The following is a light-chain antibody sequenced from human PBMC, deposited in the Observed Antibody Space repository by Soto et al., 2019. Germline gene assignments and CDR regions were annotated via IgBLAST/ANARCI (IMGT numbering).Light chain of an antibody. CDR3: LQGTHWPWT. CDR2: KVS. CDR1: QSLVHSDGNTY. J-gene: IGKJ1*01. V-gene: IGKV2-30*02. Sequence: DVVMTQSPLSLPVTLGQPASISCRSSQSLVHSDGNTYLNWFRQRPGQSPRRLIHKVSDRDSGVTERFGGSGSGTVFTLKTSGVGAEDVGVYYCLQGTHWPWTSGQGTKVEIK.